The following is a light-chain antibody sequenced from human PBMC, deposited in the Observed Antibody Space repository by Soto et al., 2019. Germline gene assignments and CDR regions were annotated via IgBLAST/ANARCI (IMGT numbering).Light chain of an antibody. Sequence: QSVLTQPPSASGTPGQRVTISCSGSSSNIGYNYVYWYQQLPGTAPKLLIYTNNQRPSGVPDRFSGSKSGTSASLVISGLRSEDEADYYCAAWDDSLSGYVFGIGTKVTVL. CDR2: TNN. V-gene: IGLV1-47*02. CDR1: SSNIGYNY. CDR3: AAWDDSLSGYV. J-gene: IGLJ1*01.